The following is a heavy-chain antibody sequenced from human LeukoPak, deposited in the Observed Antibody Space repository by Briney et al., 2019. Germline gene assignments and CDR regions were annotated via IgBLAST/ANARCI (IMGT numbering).Heavy chain of an antibody. D-gene: IGHD2-2*01. CDR2: ISGSGGST. J-gene: IGHJ4*02. Sequence: QAGGSLRLSCAASGFTFSSYAMSWVRQAPGKGLEWVSAISGSGGSTYYADSVKGRFTISRDNSKNSLYLQMNSLRAEDTAVYYCARDLKGYCSSTSCYAFDYFDYWGQGTLVTVSS. CDR3: ARDLKGYCSSTSCYAFDYFDY. V-gene: IGHV3-23*01. CDR1: GFTFSSYA.